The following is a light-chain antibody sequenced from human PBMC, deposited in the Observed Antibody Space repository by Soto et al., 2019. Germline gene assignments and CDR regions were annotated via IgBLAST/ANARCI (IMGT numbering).Light chain of an antibody. J-gene: IGKJ4*01. V-gene: IGKV3-15*01. CDR3: QDYNSWPPFT. Sequence: EVVFTQSPATLSVSPGDWVTLSCRASRSISNSLVWYEQKPGQAPRLLIYGASTRATGVPARFSGSGSGTDFTLTISSLQSEDFAVYYCQDYNSWPPFTFGGGTKVDIK. CDR2: GAS. CDR1: RSISNS.